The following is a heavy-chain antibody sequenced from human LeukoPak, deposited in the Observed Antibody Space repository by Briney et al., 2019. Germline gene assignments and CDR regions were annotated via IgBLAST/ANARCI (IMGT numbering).Heavy chain of an antibody. CDR1: GFTFSDYY. V-gene: IGHV3-11*01. CDR2: ISSSGSTI. J-gene: IGHJ4*02. CDR3: AKARAWLPDFDY. D-gene: IGHD6-19*01. Sequence: KSGGSLRLSCAASGFTFSDYYMSWIRQAPGKGLEWVSYISSSGSTIYYADSEKGRFTISRDNSKNTLYLQMNSLGAEDTALYYCAKARAWLPDFDYWGQGTLVTVSS.